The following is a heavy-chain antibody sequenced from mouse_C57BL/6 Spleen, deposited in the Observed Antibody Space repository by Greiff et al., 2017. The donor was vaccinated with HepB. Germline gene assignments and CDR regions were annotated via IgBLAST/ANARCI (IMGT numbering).Heavy chain of an antibody. D-gene: IGHD2-5*01. V-gene: IGHV1-26*01. CDR3: ARGSNSNWYFDV. Sequence: EVKLQQSGPELVKPGASVKISCKASGYTFTDYYMNWVKQSHGKSLEWIGDINPNNGGTSYNQKFKGKATLTVDKSSSTAYMELRSLTSEDSAVYYCARGSNSNWYFDVWGTGTTVTVAS. J-gene: IGHJ1*03. CDR2: INPNNGGT. CDR1: GYTFTDYY.